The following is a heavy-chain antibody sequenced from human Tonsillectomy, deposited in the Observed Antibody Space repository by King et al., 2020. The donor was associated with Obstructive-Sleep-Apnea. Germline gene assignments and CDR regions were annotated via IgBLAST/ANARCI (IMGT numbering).Heavy chain of an antibody. Sequence: VQLVESGGGVVQPGGSLIRSCAASGFSFSTYGMHWVRQAPGKGLDWVAFIGYDGNKKYYADSVKGRFTISRDNSKNMLYLQMNSPRVEDTAVYYCAKDGTTVVESPYFDYWGQGTLVTVSS. CDR1: GFSFSTYG. CDR3: AKDGTTVVESPYFDY. J-gene: IGHJ4*02. V-gene: IGHV3-30*02. CDR2: IGYDGNKK. D-gene: IGHD4-23*01.